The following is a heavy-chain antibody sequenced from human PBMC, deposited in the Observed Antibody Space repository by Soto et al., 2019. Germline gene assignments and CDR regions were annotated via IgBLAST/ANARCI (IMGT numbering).Heavy chain of an antibody. J-gene: IGHJ6*02. CDR3: ARVGPYSRRWYNGNYYYGMDV. CDR2: INPNSGGT. V-gene: IGHV1-2*04. D-gene: IGHD6-13*01. Sequence: XSVKVSCKASGYPFTGYYMHWVRQAPGQGLEWMGWINPNSGGTNYAQKFQGWVTMTRDTSISTAYMELSRLRSDDTAVYYCARVGPYSRRWYNGNYYYGMDVWGQGTTVTVSS. CDR1: GYPFTGYY.